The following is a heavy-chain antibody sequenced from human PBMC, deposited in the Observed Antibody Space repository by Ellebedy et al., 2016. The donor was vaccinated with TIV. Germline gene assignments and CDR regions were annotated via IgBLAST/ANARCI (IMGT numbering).Heavy chain of an antibody. J-gene: IGHJ3*02. D-gene: IGHD1-26*01. CDR3: ARGGGERLRYAFDI. CDR1: GITFSTYW. CDR2: INSDGSNY. Sequence: GESLKISCAASGITFSTYWMHWVRQAPGKGLVWVSRINSDGSNYNYADSVKGRFTITRDNAKNSLYLQMNSLRDEDTAVYYCARGGGERLRYAFDIWGHGTLVTVSS. V-gene: IGHV3-74*01.